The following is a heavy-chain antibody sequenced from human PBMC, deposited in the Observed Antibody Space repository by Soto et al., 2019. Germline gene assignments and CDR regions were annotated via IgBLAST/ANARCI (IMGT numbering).Heavy chain of an antibody. Sequence: EVQLVESGGGFVKPGGSLRLSCAASGFIFSNAWINWVRQAPGKGLEWVGRIKSRPAGGTADYAAPVKGRFTVSRDDSKNTVSLQMNSLKTEDTAVYYCTTAHPYYYDGSSYDPWGQGTLVTVSS. CDR3: TTAHPYYYDGSSYDP. CDR1: GFIFSNAW. CDR2: IKSRPAGGTA. V-gene: IGHV3-15*07. D-gene: IGHD3-22*01. J-gene: IGHJ5*02.